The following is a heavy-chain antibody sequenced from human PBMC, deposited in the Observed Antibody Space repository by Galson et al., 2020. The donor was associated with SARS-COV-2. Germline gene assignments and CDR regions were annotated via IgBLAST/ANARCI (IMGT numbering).Heavy chain of an antibody. CDR2: IYHTGST. CDR1: GTSISIYY. CDR3: ATFEANYYYYYMAV. J-gene: IGHJ6*03. V-gene: IGHV4-59*01. Sequence: SETLSLTCTVSGTSISIYYWSWIRQSPGKGLEWIGYIYHTGSTNYNPSLKSRVSISVDTAKNQFSLNLNSVTAADTAVYYCATFEANYYYYYMAVWGKGTTVAVS.